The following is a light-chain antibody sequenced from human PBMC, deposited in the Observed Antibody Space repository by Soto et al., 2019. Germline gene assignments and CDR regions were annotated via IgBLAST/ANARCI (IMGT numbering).Light chain of an antibody. Sequence: DIVMTQSPDSLAVSLGERATINCKSSQSVLYSSNNKNYFAWYQHKPGQPPKLLIYWASTRKSGVPDRFTGSGSGTDFTLTISSLQAEDVAVYYCQQYYTTPTFGQGTKVEI. CDR3: QQYYTTPT. J-gene: IGKJ1*01. CDR2: WAS. V-gene: IGKV4-1*01. CDR1: QSVLYSSNNKNY.